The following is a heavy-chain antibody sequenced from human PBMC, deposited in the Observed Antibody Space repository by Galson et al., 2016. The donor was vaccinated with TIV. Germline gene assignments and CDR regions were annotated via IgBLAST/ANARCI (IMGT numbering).Heavy chain of an antibody. CDR1: GYSFLSFD. Sequence: SVKVSRKASGYSFLSFDINWVRQAAGQGLEWMGWMNPHSGSTVSAQKFQGRVTMTRNLSISTAYMELSSLTSEDTAIYYCARPSYGSAYYGLDVWGQGTTVTVSS. CDR3: ARPSYGSAYYGLDV. V-gene: IGHV1-8*01. J-gene: IGHJ6*02. CDR2: MNPHSGST. D-gene: IGHD4-17*01.